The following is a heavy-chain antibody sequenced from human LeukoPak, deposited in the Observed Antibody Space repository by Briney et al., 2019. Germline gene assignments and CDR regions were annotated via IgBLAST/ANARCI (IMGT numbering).Heavy chain of an antibody. D-gene: IGHD1-26*01. CDR2: IRYDGTNK. Sequence: GGSLRLSCATTEFTFSSYGLHWVRQAPGKGLEWVAFIRYDGTNKYYADSVRGRFTISRDNSKNTLYLQMNSLRAEDTAVYYCAKPYIASLGSPRNFDYWGQGTLVTVSS. CDR3: AKPYIASLGSPRNFDY. V-gene: IGHV3-30*02. J-gene: IGHJ4*02. CDR1: EFTFSSYG.